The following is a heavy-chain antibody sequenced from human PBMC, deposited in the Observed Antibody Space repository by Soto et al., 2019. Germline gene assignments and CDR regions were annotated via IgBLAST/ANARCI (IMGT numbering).Heavy chain of an antibody. Sequence: QVQLVQSGGEVKKPGASVKVSCKASGYTFTIYGINWVRQAPGQGLEWMGWISPDNGNTNYAQKLQGRVTMTTDTTXRTAYMEPRRLTSDDTAVYYCARALGYSGYAGMDVWGQGTTVTVYS. CDR1: GYTFTIYG. CDR2: ISPDNGNT. CDR3: ARALGYSGYAGMDV. V-gene: IGHV1-18*01. D-gene: IGHD5-12*01. J-gene: IGHJ6*02.